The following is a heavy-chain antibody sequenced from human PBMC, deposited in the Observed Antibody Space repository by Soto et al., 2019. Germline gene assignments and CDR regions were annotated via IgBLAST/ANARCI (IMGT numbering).Heavy chain of an antibody. Sequence: PSETLSLTCTVSGGSISSGGYYWSWIRQHPGKGLEWIGYIYYSGSTNYNPSLKSRVTISVDTSKNQFSLKLSSVTAADTAVYYCARDPITMVRGVIVYYGMDVWGQGTTVTVS. J-gene: IGHJ6*02. CDR1: GGSISSGGYY. CDR2: IYYSGST. D-gene: IGHD3-10*01. CDR3: ARDPITMVRGVIVYYGMDV. V-gene: IGHV4-61*08.